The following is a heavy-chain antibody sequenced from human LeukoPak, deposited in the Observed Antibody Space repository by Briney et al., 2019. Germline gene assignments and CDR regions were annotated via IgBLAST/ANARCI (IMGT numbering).Heavy chain of an antibody. J-gene: IGHJ4*02. CDR3: ARDQEGPQGGANSFAY. D-gene: IGHD2-15*01. Sequence: KPGGSLRLSCATSGFIFSSDSMIWVRQAPGKGLEWVSSISSTGAYIYYADSLKGRFTISRDNAKNSLYLQMNSLRAEDTAVYYCARDQEGPQGGANSFAYWGQGTLVTVSS. V-gene: IGHV3-21*01. CDR2: ISSTGAYI. CDR1: GFIFSSDS.